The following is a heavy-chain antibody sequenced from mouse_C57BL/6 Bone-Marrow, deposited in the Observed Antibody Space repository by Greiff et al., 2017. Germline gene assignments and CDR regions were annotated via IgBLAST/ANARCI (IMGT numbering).Heavy chain of an antibody. Sequence: EVHLVESGGDLVKPGGSLKLSCAASGFTFSSYGMSWVRQTPDKRLEWVATISSGGSYPYYPDSVKGRFTLSRDNAKNTLYLQMSSLKSEDGAMCECERRGQVRFRCAYGGRGTRVTVSA. CDR2: ISSGGSYP. D-gene: IGHD3-2*02. CDR3: ERRGQVRFRCAY. CDR1: GFTFSSYG. J-gene: IGHJ3*01. V-gene: IGHV5-6*01.